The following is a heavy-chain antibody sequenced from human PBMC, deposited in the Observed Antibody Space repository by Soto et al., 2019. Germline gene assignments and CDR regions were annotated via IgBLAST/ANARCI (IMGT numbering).Heavy chain of an antibody. CDR2: IAHSGST. J-gene: IGHJ3*02. Sequence: QVQLQQWGAGLLKPSETLSLTCAVYGGSFSGYYWSWIRQPPGKGLEWIGEIAHSGSTNSNPSIKSRVTKKVDEDKNQFSLKHSSVHATDTAVYYCAVAIVAVAGTDAFDIWGQGTMVTVSS. D-gene: IGHD6-19*01. CDR1: GGSFSGYY. V-gene: IGHV4-34*01. CDR3: AVAIVAVAGTDAFDI.